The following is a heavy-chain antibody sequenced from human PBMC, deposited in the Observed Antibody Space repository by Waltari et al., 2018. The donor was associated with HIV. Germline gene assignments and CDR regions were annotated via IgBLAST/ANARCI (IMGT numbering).Heavy chain of an antibody. CDR3: AKSTGGAVADFEY. CDR2: RSGSGVSI. V-gene: IGHV3-23*01. D-gene: IGHD6-19*01. J-gene: IGHJ4*02. Sequence: EVQLSESRGGFIQPGGYLSLSCAASGFSISTSAMNWVRQAPGKGLEWVSGRSGSGVSIYYADSVKGRFTISRDMSKQTLYLQMNSLRAEDTAVYYCAKSTGGAVADFEYWGQGTLVTVSS. CDR1: GFSISTSA.